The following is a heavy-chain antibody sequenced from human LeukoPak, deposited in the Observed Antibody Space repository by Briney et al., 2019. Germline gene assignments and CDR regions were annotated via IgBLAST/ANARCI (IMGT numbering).Heavy chain of an antibody. V-gene: IGHV3-7*01. CDR1: GFTLSSYA. CDR3: ARADHHSIDY. CDR2: INQDGSGS. J-gene: IGHJ4*02. Sequence: PGGSLRLSCAASGFTLSSYAMSWVRQAPGKGLEWVANINQDGSGSYYVDSVKGRFTISRDNAKNSLFLQLTTLRVDDTAVYYCARADHHSIDYWGQGTLVTVSS.